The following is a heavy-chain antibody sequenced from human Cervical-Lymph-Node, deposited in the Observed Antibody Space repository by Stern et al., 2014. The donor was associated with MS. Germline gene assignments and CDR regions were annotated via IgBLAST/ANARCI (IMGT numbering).Heavy chain of an antibody. V-gene: IGHV3-30-3*01. Sequence: VQLVESGGGVVQPGRSLRLSCAATGFNFSSYAMQWVRQAPGKGLEWEAVMSYDGSKAYYADSVKGRFTISRDNSKKTLFLQMNSLRLEDTADYYCARDLLWFGEFDWGAMDVWGHGTTVTVSS. CDR1: GFNFSSYA. J-gene: IGHJ6*02. CDR3: ARDLLWFGEFDWGAMDV. D-gene: IGHD3-10*01. CDR2: MSYDGSKA.